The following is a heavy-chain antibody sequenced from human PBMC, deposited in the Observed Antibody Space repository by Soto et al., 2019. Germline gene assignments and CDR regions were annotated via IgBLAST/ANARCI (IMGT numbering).Heavy chain of an antibody. D-gene: IGHD3-10*01. CDR1: GGSISSSSYY. CDR2: IYYSGST. J-gene: IGHJ5*02. Sequence: SETLSLTCTVSGGSISSSSYYWGWIRQPPGKGLEWIGSIYYSGSTYYNPSLKSRVTISVDTSKNQFSLKLSSVTAADTAVYYCARQTEEFWFDPWGQGTLVT. V-gene: IGHV4-39*01. CDR3: ARQTEEFWFDP.